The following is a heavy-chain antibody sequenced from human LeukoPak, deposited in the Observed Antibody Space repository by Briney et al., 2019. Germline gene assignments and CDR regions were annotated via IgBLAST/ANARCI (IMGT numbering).Heavy chain of an antibody. V-gene: IGHV3-33*01. CDR1: GFTFSSYG. Sequence: GGSLRLSCAASGFTFSSYGMHWVRQAPGKGLEWVAVIWYDGSNKYYADSVKGRFTISRDNSKNTLYLQMNSLRAEDTAVYYCARTMKPILTGYYSLDYWGQGTLVTVSS. CDR2: IWYDGSNK. CDR3: ARTMKPILTGYYSLDY. J-gene: IGHJ4*02. D-gene: IGHD3-9*01.